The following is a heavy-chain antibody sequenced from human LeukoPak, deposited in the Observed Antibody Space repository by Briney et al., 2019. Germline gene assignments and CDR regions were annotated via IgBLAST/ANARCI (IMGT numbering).Heavy chain of an antibody. CDR2: NSGSGGST. V-gene: IGHV3-23*01. CDR1: GSXFSSYA. CDR3: ARPSGERDYYDSSDYYPY. D-gene: IGHD3-22*01. Sequence: GGSLRLSCAASGSXFSSYAMSWVRQAPGKGLEWVSANSGSGGSTYYADSVNGRFTISRDKSKNTLYLQMNSLRAEDTAVYYCARPSGERDYYDSSDYYPYWGQGTLVTVSS. J-gene: IGHJ4*02.